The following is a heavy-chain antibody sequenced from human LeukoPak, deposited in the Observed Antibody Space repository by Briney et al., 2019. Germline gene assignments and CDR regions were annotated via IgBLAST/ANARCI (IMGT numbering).Heavy chain of an antibody. CDR1: GGTFSSYA. D-gene: IGHD3-3*01. CDR3: ARTELRFLDVNHYGWFDP. Sequence: AASVKVSCKASGGTFSSYAISWVRQAPGQGLEWMGGIIPIFGTANYAQKFQGRVTITTDESTSTAYMELGSLRSEDTAVYYCARTELRFLDVNHYGWFDPWGQGTLVTVSS. CDR2: IIPIFGTA. V-gene: IGHV1-69*05. J-gene: IGHJ5*02.